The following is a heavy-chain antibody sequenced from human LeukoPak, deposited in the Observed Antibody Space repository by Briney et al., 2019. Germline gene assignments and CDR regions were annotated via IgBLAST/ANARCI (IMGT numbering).Heavy chain of an antibody. CDR2: TYYSGTT. Sequence: PSETLSFTCTVSGGSISSYYWSWIRQPPGQGLVWIGYTYYSGTTNYNPSLKSRVTISVDTSKNQFSLKLSSVTAADTAVYYCARRYCSGGSCYFDYWGQGTLVTVSS. CDR1: GGSISSYY. J-gene: IGHJ4*02. D-gene: IGHD2-15*01. V-gene: IGHV4-59*01. CDR3: ARRYCSGGSCYFDY.